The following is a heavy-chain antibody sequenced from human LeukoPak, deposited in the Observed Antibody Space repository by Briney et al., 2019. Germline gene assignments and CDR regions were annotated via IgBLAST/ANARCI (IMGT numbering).Heavy chain of an antibody. D-gene: IGHD6-19*01. Sequence: SETLSLTCTVSGGSISSYYWSWIRQPPGKGLEWIGYIYYSGSTNYNPSLKSRVTISVDTSKNQFSLKMTSVTAADTAVYYCARGGSGWSQFDYWGQGTLVTVSS. J-gene: IGHJ4*02. CDR1: GGSISSYY. V-gene: IGHV4-59*01. CDR2: IYYSGST. CDR3: ARGGSGWSQFDY.